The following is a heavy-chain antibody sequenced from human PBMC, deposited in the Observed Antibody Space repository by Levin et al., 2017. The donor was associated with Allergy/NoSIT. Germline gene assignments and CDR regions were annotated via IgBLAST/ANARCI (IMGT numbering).Heavy chain of an antibody. Sequence: TSETLSLTCAVSGGSISSSNWWSWVRQPPGKGLEWIGEIYHSGSTNYNPSLKSRVTISVDKSKNQFSLKLSSVTAADTAVYYCARCIAAAGIAYNWFDPWGQGTLVTVSS. CDR2: IYHSGST. D-gene: IGHD6-13*01. CDR3: ARCIAAAGIAYNWFDP. J-gene: IGHJ5*02. CDR1: GGSISSSNW. V-gene: IGHV4-4*02.